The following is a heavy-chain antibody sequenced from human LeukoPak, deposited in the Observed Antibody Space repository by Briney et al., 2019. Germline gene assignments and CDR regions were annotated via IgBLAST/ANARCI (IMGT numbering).Heavy chain of an antibody. Sequence: GGSLRLSCAASGFTFSDYYINWIHQAPGKGLEWVSSISSSGSAIFYADSVRGRFTISRDNAKNSLFLQMNSLRAEDTAVYYCARDLDVVVGPAHYDALDLWGQGTTVTVS. J-gene: IGHJ3*01. V-gene: IGHV3-11*04. CDR3: ARDLDVVVGPAHYDALDL. CDR2: ISSSGSAI. CDR1: GFTFSDYY. D-gene: IGHD2-15*01.